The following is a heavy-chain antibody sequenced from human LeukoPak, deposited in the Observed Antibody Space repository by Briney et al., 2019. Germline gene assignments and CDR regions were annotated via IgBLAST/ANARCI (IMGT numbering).Heavy chain of an antibody. D-gene: IGHD3-22*01. CDR2: VEPNSGGT. Sequence: ASVKVSCKASGYTFTDYYILWVRQAPGQGLEWMGWVEPNSGGTYYAQRFQGRVTMTGDTSISTTYMELSRLRSDDTAVYYCAREERPYSDSSDRYFDSWGQGSLVTVSS. CDR1: GYTFTDYY. CDR3: AREERPYSDSSDRYFDS. J-gene: IGHJ4*02. V-gene: IGHV1-2*02.